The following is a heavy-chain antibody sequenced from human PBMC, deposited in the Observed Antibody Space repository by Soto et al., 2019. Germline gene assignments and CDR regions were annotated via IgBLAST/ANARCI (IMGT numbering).Heavy chain of an antibody. Sequence: VQLVESGGGLVKPGGSLRLSCAASGFTFSSYSMNWVRQAPGKGLEWVSSISSSSSYIYYADSVKGRFTISRDNAKNSLYLQMNSLRAEDTAVYYCARDSPTVTQEGAFDIWGQGTMVTVSS. D-gene: IGHD4-17*01. V-gene: IGHV3-21*01. CDR2: ISSSSSYI. CDR3: ARDSPTVTQEGAFDI. CDR1: GFTFSSYS. J-gene: IGHJ3*02.